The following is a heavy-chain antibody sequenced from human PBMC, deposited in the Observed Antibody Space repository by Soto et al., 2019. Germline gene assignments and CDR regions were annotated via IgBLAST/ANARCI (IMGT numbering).Heavy chain of an antibody. J-gene: IGHJ5*02. CDR1: GAPIRSYC. V-gene: IGHV4-4*07. CDR3: ARNTYVRGNYYFFDP. Sequence: NPXETLDLTCSVSGAPIRSYCWSGVRQPAGQGLEWIGHIYIRGTTSYNPSLEGRVTLSLDTSKNQVSLVVTSVTAADTAVYYCARNTYVRGNYYFFDPWGPGTLVTVSS. D-gene: IGHD3-22*01. CDR2: IYIRGTT.